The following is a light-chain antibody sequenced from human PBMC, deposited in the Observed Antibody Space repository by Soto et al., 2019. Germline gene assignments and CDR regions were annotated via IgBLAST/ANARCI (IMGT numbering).Light chain of an antibody. CDR3: QQYHNWPPFT. CDR2: AAS. V-gene: IGKV3-15*01. CDR1: QSVSSS. Sequence: EIVMTQSPATLSVSPGERATLSCRASQSVSSSLAWYQHKPGQAPRLLIYAASTRATGIPARFSGSGSGTEFPLTISSLQSEDFAVYFCQQYHNWPPFTFGPGTKVDVK. J-gene: IGKJ3*01.